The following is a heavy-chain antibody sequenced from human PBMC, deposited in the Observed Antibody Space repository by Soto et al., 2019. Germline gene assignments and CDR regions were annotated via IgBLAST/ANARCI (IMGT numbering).Heavy chain of an antibody. D-gene: IGHD2-2*01. J-gene: IGHJ3*02. CDR2: ISAYNGNT. CDR3: AREIVVVPAAPDAFDI. V-gene: IGHV1-18*01. CDR1: GYTFTSYG. Sequence: ASVKVSCKASGYTFTSYGISWVRQAPGQGLEWMGWISAYNGNTNYAQKLQGRVTMTTDTSTSTAYMELRSLRSDDTAVYYCAREIVVVPAAPDAFDIWGQGTMVTVSS.